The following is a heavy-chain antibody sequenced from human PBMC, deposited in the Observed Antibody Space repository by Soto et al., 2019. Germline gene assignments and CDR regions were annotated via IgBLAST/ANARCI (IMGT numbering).Heavy chain of an antibody. J-gene: IGHJ4*02. CDR2: INHSGST. CDR3: ARQRWLQFLDY. D-gene: IGHD5-12*01. CDR1: GGSFSGYY. Sequence: SETLSLTCAVYGGSFSGYYWSWIRQPPGKGLEWIGEINHSGSTNYNPSLKSRVTISVDTSKNQFSLKLSSVAAADTAVYYCARQRWLQFLDYWGQGTLVTVSS. V-gene: IGHV4-34*01.